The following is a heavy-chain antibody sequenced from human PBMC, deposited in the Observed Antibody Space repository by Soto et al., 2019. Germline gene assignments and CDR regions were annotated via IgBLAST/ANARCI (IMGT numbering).Heavy chain of an antibody. D-gene: IGHD6-19*01. CDR1: GYTFTSYG. J-gene: IGHJ5*02. CDR3: ARDPVLMSSGWYWFDP. V-gene: IGHV1-18*01. CDR2: ISAYNGNT. Sequence: QVQLVQSGAEVKKPGASVKVSCKASGYTFTSYGISWVRQAAGQGLEWMGWISAYNGNTNYAQKLQGRVTMTTDTSTSTAYMELRSLRSDDTAVYYCARDPVLMSSGWYWFDPWGQGTLVIVSS.